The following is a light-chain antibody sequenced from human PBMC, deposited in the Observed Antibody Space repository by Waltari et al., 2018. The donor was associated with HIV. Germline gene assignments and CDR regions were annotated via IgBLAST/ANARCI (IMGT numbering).Light chain of an antibody. CDR3: QQYVSSPT. CDR1: QSVISNY. CDR2: GAS. J-gene: IGKJ1*01. V-gene: IGKV3-20*01. Sequence: ENVLTQSPGTLSLSPGERATLSCRASQSVISNYFAWYQQKPGQPPRLLIYGASSRATGIPDRFSGSGSGTDFTLTISGLEPEDSAVYYCQQYVSSPTFGQGTKVEIK.